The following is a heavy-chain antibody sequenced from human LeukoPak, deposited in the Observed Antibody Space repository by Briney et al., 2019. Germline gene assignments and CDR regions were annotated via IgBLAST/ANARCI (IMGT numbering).Heavy chain of an antibody. CDR2: ISYDGSNK. Sequence: GRSLRLSCAASGCTFSSYAMHWVRQAPGKGLEWVGVISYDGSNKYYADSGKGRSTISRDNHKSTLYLQMNRLRAEDTAVYYCARRVAYGDYPYYFACCGQRTLLTLSS. D-gene: IGHD4-17*01. CDR3: ARRVAYGDYPYYFAC. CDR1: GCTFSSYA. J-gene: IGHJ4*02. V-gene: IGHV3-30*04.